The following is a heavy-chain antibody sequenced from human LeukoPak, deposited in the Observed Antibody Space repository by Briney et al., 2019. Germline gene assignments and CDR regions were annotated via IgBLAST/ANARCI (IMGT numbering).Heavy chain of an antibody. CDR3: ARGAAGGAFDY. Sequence: PGGSLRLSCAASGFTFSTYEMDWVRQAPGKELEWVSYISSRGSSIYYADSVKGRFTISRDNAKNSLYLQMSSLRVEDTAVYYWARGAAGGAFDYGGQETLVTVS. CDR2: ISSRGSSI. V-gene: IGHV3-48*03. CDR1: GFTFSTYE. J-gene: IGHJ4*02. D-gene: IGHD6-13*01.